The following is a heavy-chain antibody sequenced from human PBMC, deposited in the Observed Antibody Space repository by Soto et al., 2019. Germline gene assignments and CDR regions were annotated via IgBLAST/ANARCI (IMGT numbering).Heavy chain of an antibody. V-gene: IGHV4-34*01. CDR3: ARVNGYYGMDV. D-gene: IGHD2-8*01. J-gene: IGHJ6*02. Sequence: FSGYYWSWIRQPPGKGLEWIGEINHSGSTNYNPSLKSRVTISVDTSKNQFSLKLSSVTAADTAVYYCARVNGYYGMDVWGQGTTVTVSS. CDR2: INHSGST. CDR1: FSGYY.